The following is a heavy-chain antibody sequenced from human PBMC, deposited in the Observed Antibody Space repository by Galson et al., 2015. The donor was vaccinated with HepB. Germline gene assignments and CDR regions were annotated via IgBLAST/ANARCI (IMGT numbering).Heavy chain of an antibody. CDR3: AREGGSGSYYTGGPYSYYYGMDV. CDR2: IIPIFGTA. CDR1: GGTFSSYA. J-gene: IGHJ6*02. Sequence: SVKVSCKASGGTFSSYAISWVRQAPGQGLEWMGGIIPIFGTANYAQKFQGRVTITADKSTSTAYMELSSLRSEDTAVYYCAREGGSGSYYTGGPYSYYYGMDVWGQGTTVPVSS. V-gene: IGHV1-69*06. D-gene: IGHD1-26*01.